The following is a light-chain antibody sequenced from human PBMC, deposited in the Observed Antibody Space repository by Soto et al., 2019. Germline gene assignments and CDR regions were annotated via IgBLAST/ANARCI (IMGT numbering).Light chain of an antibody. CDR3: QQYGSSPPIT. CDR1: HTVSSNY. CDR2: GAS. J-gene: IGKJ5*01. Sequence: EIVLTQSPGTLSLSPGERATLSCRATHTVSSNYLAWYQQKPGQAPRLILYGASTMATGIPDRFSGSGSGTDFTLTISRLEPEDFAVYYCQQYGSSPPITFGQGTRLEIK. V-gene: IGKV3-20*01.